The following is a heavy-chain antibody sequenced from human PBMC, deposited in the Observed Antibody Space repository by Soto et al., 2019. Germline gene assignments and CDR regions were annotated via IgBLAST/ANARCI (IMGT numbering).Heavy chain of an antibody. CDR3: ARGSGNPFDY. CDR2: IYSSGST. J-gene: IGHJ4*02. D-gene: IGHD2-15*01. CDR1: GGSMNTYY. Sequence: SETLSLTCSVSGGSMNTYYWSWIRQPPGKGLEWIGYIYSSGSTNYKLSLKSRVVFSVDTSKNQFSLKLSSVSAADTAVYYCARGSGNPFDYWGQGTLVTVSS. V-gene: IGHV4-59*01.